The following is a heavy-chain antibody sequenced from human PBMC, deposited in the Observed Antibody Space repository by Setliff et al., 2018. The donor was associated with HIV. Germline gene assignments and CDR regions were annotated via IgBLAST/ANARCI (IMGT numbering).Heavy chain of an antibody. J-gene: IGHJ5*02. D-gene: IGHD3-3*01. Sequence: ASVKVSCKASGYTFTNYYMHWVRQAPGQGLEWMGRIIPIFGTANYAQKFQGRVTITADKSTSTAYMELSSLRSEDTAVYYCARDHLFGVVATTNLNGGWFDPWGQGTLVTVSS. CDR3: ARDHLFGVVATTNLNGGWFDP. CDR2: IIPIFGTA. CDR1: GYTFTNYY. V-gene: IGHV1-69*06.